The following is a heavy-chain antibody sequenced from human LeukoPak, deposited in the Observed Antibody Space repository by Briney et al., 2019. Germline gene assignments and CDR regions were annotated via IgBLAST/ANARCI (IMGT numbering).Heavy chain of an antibody. V-gene: IGHV1-3*04. CDR3: ARPGASSPGNWFAS. J-gene: IGHJ5*01. CDR1: GYTFTNHA. Sequence: PGASVKVSCKASGYTFTNHAMHWVRQAPGQGLEWMGWIGTANGNTKYLQKFQGRVTITRDTSARIVYMELSSLRFEDTALYYCARPGASSPGNWFASWGQGSLVTVSS. D-gene: IGHD6-13*01. CDR2: IGTANGNT.